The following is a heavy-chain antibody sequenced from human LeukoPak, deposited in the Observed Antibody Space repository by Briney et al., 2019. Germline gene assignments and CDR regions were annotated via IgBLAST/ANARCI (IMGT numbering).Heavy chain of an antibody. CDR3: ARQVNYYGSRKHYNSDWLDP. J-gene: IGHJ5*02. Sequence: SETLSLTCTVSGGSISSSYWSWIRQSPGKGLQWIGYIYYSGSTKYNPSLKSRVTMSLDTSKNQFSLKLSSVIAADTAVYYCARQVNYYGSRKHYNSDWLDPWGQGTLVTVSS. V-gene: IGHV4-59*01. CDR2: IYYSGST. D-gene: IGHD3-10*01. CDR1: GGSISSSY.